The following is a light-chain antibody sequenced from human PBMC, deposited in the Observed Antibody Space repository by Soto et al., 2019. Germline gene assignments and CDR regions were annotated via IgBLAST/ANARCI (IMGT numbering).Light chain of an antibody. J-gene: IGKJ1*01. CDR1: QSVSSS. Sequence: EIVLTQSPATLSLSPGERATLSCRASQSVSSSLAWYQQKPGQPPRLLMYDASNRATGIPARLSGSGSGTDFTLTINGLEPEDFALYYCQQRSSWPPTFGQGTKVE. CDR3: QQRSSWPPT. CDR2: DAS. V-gene: IGKV3-11*01.